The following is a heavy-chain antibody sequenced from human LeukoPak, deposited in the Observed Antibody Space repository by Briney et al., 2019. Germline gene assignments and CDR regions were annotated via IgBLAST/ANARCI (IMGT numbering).Heavy chain of an antibody. Sequence: ASVTVSCKASGYTFTGCYMHWVRQAPGQGLEWMGWINPNSGGTNYAQKFQGRVTMTRDTSISTAYMELSRLKSDDTAVYYCARRDGDYVRFRYFQHWGQGTVVTVSS. J-gene: IGHJ1*01. V-gene: IGHV1-2*02. CDR2: INPNSGGT. D-gene: IGHD4-17*01. CDR3: ARRDGDYVRFRYFQH. CDR1: GYTFTGCY.